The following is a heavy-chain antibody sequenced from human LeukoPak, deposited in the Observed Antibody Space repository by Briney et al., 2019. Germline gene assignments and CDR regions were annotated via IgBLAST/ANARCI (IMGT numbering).Heavy chain of an antibody. V-gene: IGHV3-30*02. Sequence: GGSLRLSCAASGFTFSSYGMHWVRQAPGKGLEWVAFIRYDGSNKYYADSVKGRFTISRDNSKNTLYLQMNSLRAEDTAVYYCAKEHGGSSWYEDAFDIWGQGTMVTVSS. CDR2: IRYDGSNK. CDR1: GFTFSSYG. D-gene: IGHD6-13*01. CDR3: AKEHGGSSWYEDAFDI. J-gene: IGHJ3*02.